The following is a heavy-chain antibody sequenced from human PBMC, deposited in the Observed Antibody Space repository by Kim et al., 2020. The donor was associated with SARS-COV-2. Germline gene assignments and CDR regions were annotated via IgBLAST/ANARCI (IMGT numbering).Heavy chain of an antibody. J-gene: IGHJ5*02. V-gene: IGHV1-3*01. Sequence: YSQTVRGKITITTDTSANMLYMDLSSLRSEDTAVYYCAREGSGSYNWLDPWGQGTLVTVSS. CDR3: AREGSGSYNWLDP. D-gene: IGHD3-10*01.